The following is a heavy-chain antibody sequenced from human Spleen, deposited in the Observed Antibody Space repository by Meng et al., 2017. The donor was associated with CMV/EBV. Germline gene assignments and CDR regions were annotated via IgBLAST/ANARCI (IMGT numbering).Heavy chain of an antibody. CDR1: GFTFDDYA. D-gene: IGHD3-9*01. J-gene: IGHJ4*02. V-gene: IGHV3-9*01. CDR2: ISWNSDTI. Sequence: SLKISCTASGFTFDDYAMHWVRQAPGKGLEWVSSISWNSDTIGYADSVKGRFTVSRDNAKNSLFLQMNSLRPEDTALYYCAKDDRTFDILTGYYNYWGRGTLVTVSS. CDR3: AKDDRTFDILTGYYNY.